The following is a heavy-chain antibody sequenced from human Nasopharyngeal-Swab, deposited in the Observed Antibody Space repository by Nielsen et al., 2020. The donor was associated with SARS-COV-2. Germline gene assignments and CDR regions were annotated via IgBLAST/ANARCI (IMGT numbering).Heavy chain of an antibody. CDR3: ARNEVYYYYMDV. CDR1: GYSISSGYY. J-gene: IGHJ6*03. Sequence: SETLSLTCTVSGYSISSGYYWGWIRQPPGKGLEWIGSIYHSGSTYYDPSLKSRVTISVDTSKNQFSLKLSSVTAADTAVYYCARNEVYYYYMDVWGKGTTVTVSS. CDR2: IYHSGST. V-gene: IGHV4-38-2*02.